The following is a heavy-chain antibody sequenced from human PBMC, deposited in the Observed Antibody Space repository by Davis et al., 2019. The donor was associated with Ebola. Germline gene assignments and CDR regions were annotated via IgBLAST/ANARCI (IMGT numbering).Heavy chain of an antibody. Sequence: PGGSLRLSCAASGFTFSSYGMHWVRQAPGKGLEWVAVIWYDGSNKYYADSVKGRFTISRDNSKNTLYLQMNSLRAEDTAVYYCARDRGPMVRGEPGMDVWGQGTTVTVSS. CDR3: ARDRGPMVRGEPGMDV. D-gene: IGHD3-10*01. V-gene: IGHV3-33*01. J-gene: IGHJ6*02. CDR2: IWYDGSNK. CDR1: GFTFSSYG.